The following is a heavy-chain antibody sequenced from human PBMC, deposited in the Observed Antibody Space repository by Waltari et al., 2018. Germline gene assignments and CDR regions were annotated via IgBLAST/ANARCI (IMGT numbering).Heavy chain of an antibody. V-gene: IGHV4-59*12. J-gene: IGHJ4*03. Sequence: QVQLQESGPGLVKPSETLSLTCTVSGGSINGEYDWSWIRQSPGKGLEWIGYIYGSSGSPKYSPSLMNRVTISKDTSKNQFSLKLNSGTVADTAVYYCASGNWSYGLDSWGQGVVVTVSS. D-gene: IGHD3-16*01. CDR3: ASGNWSYGLDS. CDR1: GGSINGEYD. CDR2: IYGSSGSP.